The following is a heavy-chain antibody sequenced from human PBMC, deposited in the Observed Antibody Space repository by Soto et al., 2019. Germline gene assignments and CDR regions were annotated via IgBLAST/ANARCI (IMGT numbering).Heavy chain of an antibody. V-gene: IGHV1-8*01. D-gene: IGHD6-19*01. Sequence: QVQLVQSGAEVKKPGASVKVSCKASGYTFTSYDINWVRQATGQGLEWMGWMNPNSGNTGYAQKFQGRVTMTRNTSMSTAYMELSSLRSEDTAVYYCARVLKYNSGPGDYYYYYGMDVWGQGTTVTVSS. CDR2: MNPNSGNT. CDR1: GYTFTSYD. CDR3: ARVLKYNSGPGDYYYYYGMDV. J-gene: IGHJ6*02.